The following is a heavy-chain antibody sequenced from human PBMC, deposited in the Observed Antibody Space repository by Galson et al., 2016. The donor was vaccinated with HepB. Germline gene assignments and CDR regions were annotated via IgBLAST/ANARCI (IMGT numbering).Heavy chain of an antibody. V-gene: IGHV1-2*02. J-gene: IGHJ4*02. D-gene: IGHD1-26*01. Sequence: SVKVSCKASGYTFTGYFIHWVRQAPGQGLEWMGWINANSGGTNYAQKFQGRVTMTRDTSISTLYLQMDRLRAEDTAVYYCTTDPIVGVPDYFDYWGQGTLVTVSS. CDR1: GYTFTGYF. CDR3: TTDPIVGVPDYFDY. CDR2: INANSGGT.